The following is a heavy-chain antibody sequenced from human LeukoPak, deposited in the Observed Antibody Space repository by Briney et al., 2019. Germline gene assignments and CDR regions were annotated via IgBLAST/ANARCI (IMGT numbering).Heavy chain of an antibody. D-gene: IGHD6-19*01. Sequence: SETLSLTCTVSGGSISSYYWSWIRQPAGKGLEWIGRIYTSGSTSYNPSLKSRVTMSVDTSKSQFSLKLSSVTAADTAVYYCARVALAGAFDIWGQGTMVTVSS. V-gene: IGHV4-4*07. CDR2: IYTSGST. CDR3: ARVALAGAFDI. CDR1: GGSISSYY. J-gene: IGHJ3*02.